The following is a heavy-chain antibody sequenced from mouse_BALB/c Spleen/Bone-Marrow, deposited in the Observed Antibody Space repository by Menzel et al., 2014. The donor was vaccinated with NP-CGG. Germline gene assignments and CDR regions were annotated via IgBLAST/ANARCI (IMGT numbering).Heavy chain of an antibody. J-gene: IGHJ3*01. CDR1: GFSFSNYG. D-gene: IGHD2-4*01. Sequence: EVKVEESGGGLVKSGGSLKLSCAASGFSFSNYGMSWLRQTPEKRLEWVATISGDGRYTFFSDSVKGRFSISRDDAKNILYLHRRGLRHEDTALYYCARHAYYDQAEVSFVYWGQGTLVTVSA. V-gene: IGHV5-9-2*01. CDR3: ARHAYYDQAEVSFVY. CDR2: ISGDGRYT.